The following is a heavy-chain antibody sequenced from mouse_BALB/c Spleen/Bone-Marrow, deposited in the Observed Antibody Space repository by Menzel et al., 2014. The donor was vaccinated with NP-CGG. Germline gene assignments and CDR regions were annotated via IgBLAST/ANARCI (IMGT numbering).Heavy chain of an antibody. CDR2: IYPGDGDT. Sequence: QVQLQQSGAELVRPGSSVKISCKASGYAFSIYWMNWVKQRPGQGLEWIGQIYPGDGDTDYNGKFKGKATLTADRSSSTAYMQLNSLTSEDSAVYFCARGGISIDYWGQGTTLTVSS. CDR1: GYAFSIYW. V-gene: IGHV1-80*01. J-gene: IGHJ2*01. CDR3: ARGGISIDY.